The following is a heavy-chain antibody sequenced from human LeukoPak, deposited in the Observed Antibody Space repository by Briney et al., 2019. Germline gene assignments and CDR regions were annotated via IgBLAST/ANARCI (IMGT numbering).Heavy chain of an antibody. CDR2: IAYDGSRA. Sequence: PGGSLRLSCAGYGFTFGSYGMHWFRQTPGKGLEWVAVIAYDGSRAFYADSVKGRFTISRDNSKNTMSVQMDDLRAEDTAVYYCTRYNNDHFDYWGQGTLVTFSS. D-gene: IGHD1-14*01. V-gene: IGHV3-33*01. CDR1: GFTFGSYG. J-gene: IGHJ4*02. CDR3: TRYNNDHFDY.